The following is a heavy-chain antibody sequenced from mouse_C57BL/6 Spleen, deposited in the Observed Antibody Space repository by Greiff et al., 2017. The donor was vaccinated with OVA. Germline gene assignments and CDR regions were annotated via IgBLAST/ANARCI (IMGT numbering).Heavy chain of an antibody. Sequence: QVQLQQPGTELVKPGASVKLSCKASGYTFTSYWMHWVKQRPGQGLEWIGNINPSNGGTNYNEKFKSKATLTVDKSSSTAYMQLSSLTSEDSAVYYGARFFITTVVPDYFDYWGKVTTLTVAS. CDR1: GYTFTSYW. CDR2: INPSNGGT. J-gene: IGHJ2*01. V-gene: IGHV1-53*01. CDR3: ARFFITTVVPDYFDY. D-gene: IGHD1-1*01.